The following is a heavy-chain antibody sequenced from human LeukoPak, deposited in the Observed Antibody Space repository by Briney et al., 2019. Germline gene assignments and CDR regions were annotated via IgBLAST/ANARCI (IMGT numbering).Heavy chain of an antibody. CDR3: ACGAGGFDY. V-gene: IGHV1-46*01. CDR2: INPSGGGT. J-gene: IGHJ4*02. D-gene: IGHD3-16*01. Sequence: ASVKVSCKASGYTFTRYYMHWVRQAPGQGLGWMGIINPSGGGTRYGQKFQGRVTMTRDTSMSTVYMEMSSLRSEDTAVYYCACGAGGFDYWGQGTLVTVSS. CDR1: GYTFTRYY.